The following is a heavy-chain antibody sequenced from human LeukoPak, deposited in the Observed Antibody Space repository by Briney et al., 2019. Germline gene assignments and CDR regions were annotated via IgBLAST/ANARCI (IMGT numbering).Heavy chain of an antibody. V-gene: IGHV1-24*01. CDR2: FDPEDGET. J-gene: IGHJ4*02. CDR1: GYTLTELS. Sequence: GASVKVSCKVSGYTLTELSMHWVRQAPGKGLEWMGGFDPEDGETIYAQKFQGRVTMTEDTSTDTAYMELSSLRSEDTAVYYCATVPITMVRGVIISKYYFDYWGQGTLVTASS. D-gene: IGHD3-10*01. CDR3: ATVPITMVRGVIISKYYFDY.